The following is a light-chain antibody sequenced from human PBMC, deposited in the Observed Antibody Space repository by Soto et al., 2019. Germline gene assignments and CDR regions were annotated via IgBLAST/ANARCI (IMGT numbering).Light chain of an antibody. V-gene: IGLV2-18*02. Sequence: QSALTQPPSVSGSPGQSVTISCTGTSSDAGSYNRVSWYQQPPGTAPKLMIYEVSNRPSGVPDRFSGSKSGNTASLTISGLQAEDEADYYCNSYTTSATYVFGTGTKVTLL. CDR1: SSDAGSYNR. CDR2: EVS. J-gene: IGLJ1*01. CDR3: NSYTTSATYV.